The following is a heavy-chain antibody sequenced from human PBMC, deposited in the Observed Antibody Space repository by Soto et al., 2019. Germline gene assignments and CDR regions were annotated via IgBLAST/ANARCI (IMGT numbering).Heavy chain of an antibody. V-gene: IGHV1-3*01. CDR1: GYTFTSYA. Sequence: GASVKVSCKASGYTFTSYAMHWVRQAPGQRLEWMGWINAGNGNTKYSQKFQGRVTITRDTSASTAYMELSSLRSEDTAVYYCARDPRRCSGGSWYWFDPWGQGTLVTVSS. CDR3: ARDPRRCSGGSWYWFDP. D-gene: IGHD2-15*01. J-gene: IGHJ5*02. CDR2: INAGNGNT.